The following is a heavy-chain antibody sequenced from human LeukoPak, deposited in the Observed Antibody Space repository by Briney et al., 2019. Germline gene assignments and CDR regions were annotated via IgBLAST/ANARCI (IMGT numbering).Heavy chain of an antibody. J-gene: IGHJ6*03. CDR3: ARMGDIVVVEGRAYYYYYMDV. Sequence: PGGSLRLSCAASGFTFSSYSMNWVRQAPGKGLEWVSSISSSSSYIYYADSVKGRFTISRDNAKNSLYLQMNSLRAEDTAVYYCARMGDIVVVEGRAYYYYYMDVWGKGTTVTVSS. V-gene: IGHV3-21*01. D-gene: IGHD2-2*01. CDR1: GFTFSSYS. CDR2: ISSSSSYI.